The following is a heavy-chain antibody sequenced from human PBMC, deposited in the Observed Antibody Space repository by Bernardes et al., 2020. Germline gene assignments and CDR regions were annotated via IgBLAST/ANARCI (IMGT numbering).Heavy chain of an antibody. Sequence: ASVKVSCKVSGYTLTELSMHWVRQAPGKGLEWMGGFDPEDGETIYAQKFQGRVTMTEDTSTDTAYMELSSLRSEDTAVYYCATSTDYGDYGAFDIWGQGTMVNVSS. CDR1: GYTLTELS. D-gene: IGHD4-17*01. CDR3: ATSTDYGDYGAFDI. J-gene: IGHJ3*02. CDR2: FDPEDGET. V-gene: IGHV1-24*01.